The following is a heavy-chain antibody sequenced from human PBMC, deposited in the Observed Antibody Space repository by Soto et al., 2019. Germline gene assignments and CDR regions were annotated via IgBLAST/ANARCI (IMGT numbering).Heavy chain of an antibody. Sequence: QVQLVQSGAEVKKPGASVKVSCKASGYTFTSYGISWVRQAPGQGLEWMGWISAYNGNTNYAQKLQGRVTMTTDTSTSTADMELRSLRSDDTAVYYCARVVYYDSSGYHYYFDYWGQGTLVTVSS. J-gene: IGHJ4*02. CDR2: ISAYNGNT. CDR1: GYTFTSYG. V-gene: IGHV1-18*01. CDR3: ARVVYYDSSGYHYYFDY. D-gene: IGHD3-22*01.